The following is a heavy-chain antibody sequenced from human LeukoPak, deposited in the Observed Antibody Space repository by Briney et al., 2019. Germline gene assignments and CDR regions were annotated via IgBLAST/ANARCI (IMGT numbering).Heavy chain of an antibody. D-gene: IGHD4-17*01. CDR3: ARHGGGHYGDYVFDY. Sequence: PSETLSLTCTVSGGSISSSSYYWGWIRQPPGKGLEWIGSIYYSGSTYYNPSLKSRVTISVDTSKNQFSLKLSSVTAADTAVYYCARHGGGHYGDYVFDYWGQGTLVTVSS. CDR1: GGSISSSSYY. CDR2: IYYSGST. J-gene: IGHJ4*02. V-gene: IGHV4-39*01.